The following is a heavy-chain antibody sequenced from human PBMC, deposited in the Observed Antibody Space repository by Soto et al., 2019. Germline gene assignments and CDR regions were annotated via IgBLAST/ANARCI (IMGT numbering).Heavy chain of an antibody. Sequence: ASVKVSCKASGYTFTSYYMHWVRQAPGQGLEWMGIINPSGGSTSYAQKFQGRVTMTRDTSTSTAYMELSSLRSDDTAFYYCAGDGVGGKLGEFDPWGQGTLVTVSS. V-gene: IGHV1-46*01. CDR3: AGDGVGGKLGEFDP. J-gene: IGHJ5*02. D-gene: IGHD3-3*01. CDR1: GYTFTSYY. CDR2: INPSGGST.